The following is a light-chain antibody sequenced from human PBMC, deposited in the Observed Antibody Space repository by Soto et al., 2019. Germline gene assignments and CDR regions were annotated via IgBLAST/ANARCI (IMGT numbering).Light chain of an antibody. CDR1: QSLVYNDGNIY. CDR3: MQGTHSWT. J-gene: IGKJ1*01. V-gene: IGKV2-30*01. Sequence: DVVLTQSPLSLPVTLGQPASISCRSSQSLVYNDGNIYLNWFQQRPGQSPRRLIYKVSNRDSGVPDRFSGSGSGTDFTLQISRVEAEDVGVYYCMQGTHSWTFGLGTKVEIK. CDR2: KVS.